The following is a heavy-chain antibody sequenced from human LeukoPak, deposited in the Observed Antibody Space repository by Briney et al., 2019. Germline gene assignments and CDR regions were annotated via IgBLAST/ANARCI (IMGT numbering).Heavy chain of an antibody. CDR3: ALLVGATLDFDY. Sequence: PGGSLRLSCAASGFSFRSYGMHWVRQAPGKGLEWVAFIRYDEIVKHYADSVKGRFTISRDNAKNTLFVQMNSLRAEDTAVYYCALLVGATLDFDYWGQGTLVTVSS. V-gene: IGHV3-30*02. D-gene: IGHD1-26*01. CDR1: GFSFRSYG. J-gene: IGHJ4*02. CDR2: IRYDEIVK.